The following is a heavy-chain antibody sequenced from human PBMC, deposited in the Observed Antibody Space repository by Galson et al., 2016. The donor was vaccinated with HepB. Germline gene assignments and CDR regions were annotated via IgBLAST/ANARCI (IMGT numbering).Heavy chain of an antibody. CDR2: ISYDGHNK. CDR1: GFIFSSYS. D-gene: IGHD1-1*01. J-gene: IGHJ4*02. V-gene: IGHV3-30-3*01. CDR3: ARGPFAHGERKVYDFHY. Sequence: SLRLSCAASGFIFSSYSMHWVRQAPGKGREWVAVISYDGHNKYSANSVQGRFTISRDISKNTLYLQMNSLRAEDTAVHYGARGPFAHGERKVYDFHYWGQGTLVAVS.